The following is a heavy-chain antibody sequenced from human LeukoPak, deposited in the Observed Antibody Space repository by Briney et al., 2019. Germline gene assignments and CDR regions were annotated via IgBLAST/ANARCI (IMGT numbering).Heavy chain of an antibody. J-gene: IGHJ6*03. CDR2: INTDGSST. CDR1: GFTFSSYW. V-gene: IGHV3-74*01. D-gene: IGHD2-15*01. CDR3: ARIGGGSFPHYYYYMDV. Sequence: GGSLRLSCAASGFTFSSYWMHWVRQAPGKGLVWVSRINTDGSSTSYADSVKGRFTISRDNAKNTLYLQMDSLRAEDTAVYYCARIGGGSFPHYYYYMDVWGKGTTVTVSS.